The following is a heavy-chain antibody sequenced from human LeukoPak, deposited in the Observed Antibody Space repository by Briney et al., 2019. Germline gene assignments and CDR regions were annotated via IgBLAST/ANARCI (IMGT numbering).Heavy chain of an antibody. D-gene: IGHD3-10*02. Sequence: SETLSLTCTVSGVSISSYYWSWIRQPPGKGLEWIGYIYSSGSTNHNPSLKSRVTISVDTSKNQFSLKLSSVTAADTAVYYCARHVSTSESENFDYWGQETLVTVSS. J-gene: IGHJ4*02. CDR3: ARHVSTSESENFDY. CDR2: IYSSGST. CDR1: GVSISSYY. V-gene: IGHV4-4*09.